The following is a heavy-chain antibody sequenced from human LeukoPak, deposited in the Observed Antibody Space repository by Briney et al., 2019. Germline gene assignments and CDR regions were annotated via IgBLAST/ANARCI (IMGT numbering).Heavy chain of an antibody. Sequence: GASVKVSCKVSGYTLTELSMHWVRQAPGKGLEWMGGFDPEDGETIYAQKFQGRVTMTEDTSTDTAYMELSSLRSDDTAVYYCARDHLKMTFYGFWSGSSNCMDVWGQGTTVTVSS. V-gene: IGHV1-24*01. CDR1: GYTLTELS. CDR2: FDPEDGET. CDR3: ARDHLKMTFYGFWSGSSNCMDV. D-gene: IGHD3-3*01. J-gene: IGHJ6*02.